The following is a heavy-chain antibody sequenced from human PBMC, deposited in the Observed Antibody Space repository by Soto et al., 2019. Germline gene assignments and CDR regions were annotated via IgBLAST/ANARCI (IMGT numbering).Heavy chain of an antibody. J-gene: IGHJ4*02. D-gene: IGHD6-13*01. CDR3: ARAPAPLYSSSWYSFDY. Sequence: SEDRCLPCTVSGGFLSRCEWSLIRQPPGKGMEWIWYIYYSGSTNYNPSLKSRVTISVDTSKNQFSLKLSSVTAADTAVYYCARAPAPLYSSSWYSFDYRGQGTLVTVSS. CDR2: IYYSGST. V-gene: IGHV4-59*01. CDR1: GGFLSRCE.